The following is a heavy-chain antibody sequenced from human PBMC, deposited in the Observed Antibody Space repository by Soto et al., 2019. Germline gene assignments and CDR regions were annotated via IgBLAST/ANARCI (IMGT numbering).Heavy chain of an antibody. CDR1: GGSISSYY. Sequence: PSETLSLTCTVSGGSISSYYWSWIRQPAGKGLEWIGRIYTSGSTNYNPSLKSRVTMSVDTSKNQFSLKLSSVTAADTAVYYCARDRLAARPSVYYYYYGMDVWGQGTTVTVSS. CDR2: IYTSGST. J-gene: IGHJ6*02. CDR3: ARDRLAARPSVYYYYYGMDV. V-gene: IGHV4-4*07. D-gene: IGHD6-6*01.